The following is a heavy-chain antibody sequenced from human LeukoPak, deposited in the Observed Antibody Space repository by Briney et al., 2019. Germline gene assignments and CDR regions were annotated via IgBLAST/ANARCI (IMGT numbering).Heavy chain of an antibody. D-gene: IGHD3-16*02. CDR1: GYTLTELS. Sequence: ASVKVSCKVSGYTLTELSMHWVRQAPGKGLEWMGGFDPEDGETIYAQKFQGRVTMTEDTSTDTAYMELSSLRSEDTAVYYCATATTFRGVIASRYFDYWGQGTLVTVSS. CDR2: FDPEDGET. CDR3: ATATTFRGVIASRYFDY. J-gene: IGHJ4*02. V-gene: IGHV1-24*01.